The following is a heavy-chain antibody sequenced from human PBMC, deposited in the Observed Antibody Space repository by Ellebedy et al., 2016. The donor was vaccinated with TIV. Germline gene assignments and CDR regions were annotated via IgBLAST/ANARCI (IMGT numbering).Heavy chain of an antibody. D-gene: IGHD5-24*01. Sequence: PGGSLRLSCAASGFTFSVFGMHRVRQAPGKGLEWVAVISYDGSNKYYADSVKGRFTISRDNSKNTLYLQMNSLRAEDTAVYYCATASSYNYGYNVRWGQGTLVTVSS. CDR3: ATASSYNYGYNVR. J-gene: IGHJ4*01. CDR2: ISYDGSNK. CDR1: GFTFSVFG. V-gene: IGHV3-30*06.